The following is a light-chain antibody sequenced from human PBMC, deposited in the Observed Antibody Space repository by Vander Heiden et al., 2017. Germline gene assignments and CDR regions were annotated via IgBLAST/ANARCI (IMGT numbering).Light chain of an antibody. V-gene: IGLV1-44*01. J-gene: IGLJ3*02. CDR3: AAWDDSLIGPV. CDR1: SYHIATNN. Sequence: QSVLTQPPSASGPPGQRVAISCSGSSYHIATNNVNWYQHLPGTAPKLLTDSDDQRPSGVPDRCSGSKSGTSASLAISGLQSKDEADYYCAAWDDSLIGPVFGGGTKLTVL. CDR2: SDD.